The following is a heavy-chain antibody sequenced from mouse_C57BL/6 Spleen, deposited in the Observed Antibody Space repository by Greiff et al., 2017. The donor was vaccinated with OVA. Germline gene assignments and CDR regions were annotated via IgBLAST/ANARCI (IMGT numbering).Heavy chain of an antibody. V-gene: IGHV1-63*01. Sequence: VQLQQSGAELVRPGTSVKMSCKASGYTFTNYWIGWAKQRPGHGLEWIGDIYPGGGYTNYNEKFKGKATLTADKSSSTAYMQLSSLTSEDSAVYYCARRDSPYYYAMDYWGQGTSVTVSS. CDR2: IYPGGGYT. J-gene: IGHJ4*01. CDR1: GYTFTNYW. CDR3: ARRDSPYYYAMDY.